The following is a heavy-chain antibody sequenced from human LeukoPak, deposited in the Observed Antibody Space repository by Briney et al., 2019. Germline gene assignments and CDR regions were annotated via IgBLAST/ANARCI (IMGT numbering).Heavy chain of an antibody. J-gene: IGHJ4*02. CDR1: GGSISSSSYY. CDR2: IYYSGST. Sequence: SETLSLTCTVSGGSISSSSYYWGWIRQPPGKGLEWIVRIYYSGSTYYNPSLKSRFTISVDTSKNQFSLKLSSVTAADTAVYYCVNYYDSSDYQQPNHFDYWGQGTLVTVSS. V-gene: IGHV4-39*01. D-gene: IGHD3-22*01. CDR3: VNYYDSSDYQQPNHFDY.